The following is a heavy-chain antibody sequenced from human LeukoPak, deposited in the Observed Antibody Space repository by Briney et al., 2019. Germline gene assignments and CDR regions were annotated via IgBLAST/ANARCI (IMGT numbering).Heavy chain of an antibody. D-gene: IGHD1-26*01. Sequence: GESLKISCKGSGYSFTNYWIGWVRQMPGKGLEWVGIIHPGDSDTRYSPSFQGQVTISADKSITTAYLQWSSLKASDTAMYYCGRHQHSGSYGAFDIWGQGTMVTVSS. CDR1: GYSFTNYW. J-gene: IGHJ3*02. V-gene: IGHV5-51*01. CDR2: IHPGDSDT. CDR3: GRHQHSGSYGAFDI.